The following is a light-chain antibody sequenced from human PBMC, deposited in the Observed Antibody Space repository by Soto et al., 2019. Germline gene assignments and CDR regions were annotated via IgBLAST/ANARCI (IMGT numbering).Light chain of an antibody. CDR3: SSYTSSSTPCV. J-gene: IGLJ1*01. Sequence: QSALTQPASVSGSPGQSITISCTGTSSDVGGYNYVSWYQHHPGKAPKLMIYEVSNRPSGVSNRFSGSKSGNSASPTISGLQAEDEADYYCSSYTSSSTPCVFGTGTKSPS. CDR1: SSDVGGYNY. CDR2: EVS. V-gene: IGLV2-14*01.